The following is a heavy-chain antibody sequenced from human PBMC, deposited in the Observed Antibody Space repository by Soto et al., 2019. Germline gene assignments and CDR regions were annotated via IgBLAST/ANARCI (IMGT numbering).Heavy chain of an antibody. V-gene: IGHV3-74*01. J-gene: IGHJ4*02. D-gene: IGHD2-21*02. CDR2: ITADGSDS. CDR1: GFAFSTSW. CDR3: AAFVVVTAGHY. Sequence: EVQLVESGGGLVQPGGSLRLSCGASGFAFSTSWMHWVRQAPGQGLVWVSRITADGSDSSYADSVKGRFTISRDNSKNTVYLEMNSLQAEDTAVYYCAAFVVVTAGHYWGQGALVTVSS.